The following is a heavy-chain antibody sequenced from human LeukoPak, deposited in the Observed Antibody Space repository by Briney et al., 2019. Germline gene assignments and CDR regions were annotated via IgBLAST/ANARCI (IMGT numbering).Heavy chain of an antibody. V-gene: IGHV4-59*01. Sequence: SETLSLTCTVSGGSISSYYWSWIRQPPGKGLEWIGYIYYSGSTNYNPSLKSRVTISVDTSKNQFSLELSSVTAADTAVYYCARDPDSSGFDYWGQGTLVTVSS. J-gene: IGHJ4*02. D-gene: IGHD3-22*01. CDR2: IYYSGST. CDR1: GGSISSYY. CDR3: ARDPDSSGFDY.